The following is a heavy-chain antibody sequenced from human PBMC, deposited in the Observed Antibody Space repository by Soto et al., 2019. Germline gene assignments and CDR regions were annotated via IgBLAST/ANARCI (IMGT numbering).Heavy chain of an antibody. D-gene: IGHD1-26*01. J-gene: IGHJ5*02. CDR2: IYVTGAV. V-gene: IGHV4-31*01. CDR1: C. Sequence: CRSRKQQVPGKGLEWIGHIYVTGAVDYNPSLRDPITISQDTSERQLSLNLRLVTAADTSVYYCAGLRRATSTYSWFDLRGHGTLVTVSS. CDR3: AGLRRATSTYSWFDL.